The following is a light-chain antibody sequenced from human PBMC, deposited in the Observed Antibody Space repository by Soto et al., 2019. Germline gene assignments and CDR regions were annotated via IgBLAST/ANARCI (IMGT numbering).Light chain of an antibody. Sequence: DIHLTQSPSFLSASVGDRVTITCRASQSIYSYLAWYQQKPGKAPKLLIYATSTLQSGVPSRFSGSGSGTEFTLTISSLQPEDFATYYCQQLNSYPITFGQGTRLEIK. CDR3: QQLNSYPIT. CDR1: QSIYSY. J-gene: IGKJ5*01. CDR2: ATS. V-gene: IGKV1-9*01.